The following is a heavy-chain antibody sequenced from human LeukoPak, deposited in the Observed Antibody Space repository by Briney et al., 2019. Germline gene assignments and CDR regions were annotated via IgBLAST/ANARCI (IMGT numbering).Heavy chain of an antibody. CDR1: GFTFSSYS. CDR2: ISSSSSYI. CDR3: GGEPAAMMSPDYLDY. J-gene: IGHJ4*02. Sequence: PGGSLRLSCAASGFTFSSYSMNWVRQAPGKGLEWVSSISSSSSYIYYADSVKGRFTISRDKAKNSLYLQMNSLRAEDTAVYYCGGEPAAMMSPDYLDYWGQGTLVTVSS. D-gene: IGHD2-2*01. V-gene: IGHV3-21*01.